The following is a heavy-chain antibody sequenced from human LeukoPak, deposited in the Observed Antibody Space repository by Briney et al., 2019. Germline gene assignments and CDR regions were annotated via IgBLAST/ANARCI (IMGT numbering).Heavy chain of an antibody. CDR2: ISAYNGNT. CDR3: AKSQAYSSGWGLGLLDP. J-gene: IGHJ5*02. D-gene: IGHD6-19*01. Sequence: ASVKVSCKASGYTFTSYGISWVRQAPGQGLEWMGWISAYNGNTNYAQKLQGRVTMTTDTSTSTAYMELRSLRSDDTAVYYCAKSQAYSSGWGLGLLDPWGQGTLVTVSS. V-gene: IGHV1-18*01. CDR1: GYTFTSYG.